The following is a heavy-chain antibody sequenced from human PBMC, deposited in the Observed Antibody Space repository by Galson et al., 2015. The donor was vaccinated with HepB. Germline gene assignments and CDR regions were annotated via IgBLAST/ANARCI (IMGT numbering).Heavy chain of an antibody. CDR1: GFTFSTYG. CDR3: ARDLTYSSDWMYTSYWDYQYTMDV. Sequence: SLRLSCAASGFTFSTYGMHWVRQAPGKGLQWVAAIWHDGNNKYYADSVKGRFTISRDSAKNTLYLQMNSLRDEDTAVYYCARDLTYSSDWMYTSYWDYQYTMDVWGPGTTVTVSS. J-gene: IGHJ6*02. CDR2: IWHDGNNK. D-gene: IGHD6-19*01. V-gene: IGHV3-33*01.